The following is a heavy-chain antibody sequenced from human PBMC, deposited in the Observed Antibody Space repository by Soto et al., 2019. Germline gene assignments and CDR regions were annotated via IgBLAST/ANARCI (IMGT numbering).Heavy chain of an antibody. V-gene: IGHV3-23*01. Sequence: EVQLLESGGGSVQPGGSLRLSCAASGFTFSSYAMHWVRRPPAKGLEWVSSISGSGATAYYADSVKGRFSISRDSLVNTLYLQMNSLRAEDTAVYYCAKGRGQNWNFDYWGQGTLVTVSP. CDR3: AKGRGQNWNFDY. CDR1: GFTFSSYA. J-gene: IGHJ4*02. D-gene: IGHD1-1*01. CDR2: ISGSGATA.